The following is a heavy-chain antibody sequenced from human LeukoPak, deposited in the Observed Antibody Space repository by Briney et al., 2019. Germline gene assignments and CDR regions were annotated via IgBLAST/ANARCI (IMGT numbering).Heavy chain of an antibody. V-gene: IGHV4-59*08. D-gene: IGHD1-26*01. CDR2: IYYNGAT. CDR3: ARHDAVGHYRRGMDV. J-gene: IGHJ6*02. Sequence: SETLSLTCTVSGGSISGYFWSCIRQPPAKGLEWMGYIYYNGATLYSPSLNSRGTMSFNTYKNQFSLKLSSRTAADAAVDYYARHDAVGHYRRGMDVWGQGTMVTVSS. CDR1: GGSISGYF.